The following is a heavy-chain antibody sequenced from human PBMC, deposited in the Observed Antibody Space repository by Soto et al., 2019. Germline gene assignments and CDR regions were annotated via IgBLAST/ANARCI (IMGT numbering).Heavy chain of an antibody. D-gene: IGHD3-22*01. CDR1: GFTFSSYG. CDR2: IRGDGGQT. J-gene: IGHJ4*02. Sequence: GGSLRLSCTASGFTFSSYGMGWVRQAPGKGLQWVSTIRGDGGQTHYTDSVKGRFSISRDNSKNTVYLQMDSLRAEDTAMYYCAREFYYYDSSGYGYWGQGTLVTVSS. CDR3: AREFYYYDSSGYGY. V-gene: IGHV3-23*01.